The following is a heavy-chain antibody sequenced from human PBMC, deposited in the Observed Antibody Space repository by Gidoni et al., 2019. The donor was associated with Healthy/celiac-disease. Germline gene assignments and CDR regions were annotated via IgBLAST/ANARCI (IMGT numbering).Heavy chain of an antibody. CDR3: AREMSVGATTEGYYFDY. J-gene: IGHJ4*02. Sequence: QVQLVQSGAEVKKPGSSVKVSCTASGGTFSSYAISWVRQAPGQGLEWMGGIIPIVGTANYAQKFQGRVTITADESTSTAYMELSSLRSEDTAVYYCAREMSVGATTEGYYFDYWGQGTLVTVSS. D-gene: IGHD1-26*01. CDR1: GGTFSSYA. V-gene: IGHV1-69*01. CDR2: IIPIVGTA.